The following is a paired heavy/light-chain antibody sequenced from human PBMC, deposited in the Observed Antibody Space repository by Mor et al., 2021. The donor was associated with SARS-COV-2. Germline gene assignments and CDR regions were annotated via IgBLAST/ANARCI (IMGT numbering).Heavy chain of an antibody. CDR3: ARIATSYCGGDCHYGDY. V-gene: IGHV3-33*01. CDR1: GFTFSRHG. D-gene: IGHD2-21*02. J-gene: IGHJ4*02. Sequence: QVQLVESGGGVVQPGRSLRLSCAASGFTFSRHGMHWVRQTPGKGLEWVAVIWYDGSNKFYADSVKGRFTISRDNSKNTLYLQMNSLRAEDTAVYYCARIATSYCGGDCHYGDYWGQGTLVTVSS. CDR2: IWYDGSNK.
Light chain of an antibody. CDR1: QDISSY. CDR3: QQYYSYPPYT. V-gene: IGKV1-8*01. J-gene: IGKJ2*01. Sequence: AVRMTQSPSSFSASTGDRVTITCRASQDISSYLAWYQQKPGKAPKLLIYAASTLQSGVPSRFSGSGSGTDFTLTISCLQSEDFATYYCQQYYSYPPYTFGQGTKLEIK. CDR2: AAS.